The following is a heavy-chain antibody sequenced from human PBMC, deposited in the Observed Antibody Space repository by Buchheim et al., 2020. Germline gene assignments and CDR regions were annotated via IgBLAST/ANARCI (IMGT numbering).Heavy chain of an antibody. Sequence: EVQLVESGGGLVQPGGSLRLSRAASGFTVSSNYMSWVRQAPGKGLEWVSVIYSGGSTYYADSVKGRFTISRDNSKNTLYLQMNSLRAEDTAVYYCARDSYYDFWSGYYGMDVWGQGTT. CDR1: GFTVSSNY. CDR3: ARDSYYDFWSGYYGMDV. D-gene: IGHD3-3*01. CDR2: IYSGGST. J-gene: IGHJ6*02. V-gene: IGHV3-66*01.